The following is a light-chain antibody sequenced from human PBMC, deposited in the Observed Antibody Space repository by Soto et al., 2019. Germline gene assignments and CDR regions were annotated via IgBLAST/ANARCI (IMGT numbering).Light chain of an antibody. CDR2: SDS. Sequence: SYELTQPPSVSVAPGKTARVTCGGNNIGSKSVHWYQQKPGQAPVLVIYSDSDRPSAIPERFSGSNSANTATLTISRVEAGDEADYYCQVWDSGSDHVVVGGGTKVTVL. V-gene: IGLV3-21*04. CDR1: NIGSKS. CDR3: QVWDSGSDHVV. J-gene: IGLJ2*01.